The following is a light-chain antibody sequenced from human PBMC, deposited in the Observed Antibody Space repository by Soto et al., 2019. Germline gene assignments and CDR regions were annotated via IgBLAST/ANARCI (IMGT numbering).Light chain of an antibody. Sequence: QSVLTQPRSVSGSPGQSVTTSCTGTDTNIGFYNFVSWYQQHPDKAPHLVIYDVNKRPAVVPDRFSCSKSGKTASLTISGLQADDEADYFCCSDAGTYTYVFGTGTKVTVL. CDR1: DTNIGFYNF. CDR2: DVN. J-gene: IGLJ1*01. V-gene: IGLV2-11*01. CDR3: CSDAGTYTYV.